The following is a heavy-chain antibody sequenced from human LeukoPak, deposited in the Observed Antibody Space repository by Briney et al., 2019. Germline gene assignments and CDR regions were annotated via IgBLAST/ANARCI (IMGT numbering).Heavy chain of an antibody. Sequence: GESLKISCEGSGYSFTTYWIGWVRQMPGKGLEWMGVIYPGDSDTRYSPSFQGQVTISADKSINTAYLQWSSLKASDTAMYYCASPRVGATAFDIWGQGTLVTVSS. J-gene: IGHJ3*02. CDR3: ASPRVGATAFDI. D-gene: IGHD1-26*01. V-gene: IGHV5-51*01. CDR1: GYSFTTYW. CDR2: IYPGDSDT.